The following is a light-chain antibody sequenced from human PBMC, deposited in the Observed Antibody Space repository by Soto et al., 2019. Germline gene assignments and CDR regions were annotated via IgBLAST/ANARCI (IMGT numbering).Light chain of an antibody. J-gene: IGKJ1*01. Sequence: EIVMTRSPATLSVSPGYRAPLSFRASQGVSSNLAWYQQKPGQAPRLLIYGASTRATGIPARFSGSGSGTEFTLTISSLQSEDFAVYYCQQYNNCPRTFGQGTKVDI. CDR3: QQYNNCPRT. CDR2: GAS. V-gene: IGKV3-15*01. CDR1: QGVSSN.